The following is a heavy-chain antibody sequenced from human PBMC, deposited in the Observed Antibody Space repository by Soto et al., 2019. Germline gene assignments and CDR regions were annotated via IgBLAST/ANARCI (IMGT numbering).Heavy chain of an antibody. Sequence: QLQLQGSGPGLVKPSETLSLTCTVSGGSISSSSYYWGWIRQPPGKGLEWIGSIYYSGSTYYNPSLKSRVTISVGTSKNQFSLKLSSVTAADTAVYYCARAYYYDSSGYYYYGWFDPWGQGTLVTVSS. J-gene: IGHJ5*02. V-gene: IGHV4-39*01. CDR1: GGSISSSSYY. CDR3: ARAYYYDSSGYYYYGWFDP. CDR2: IYYSGST. D-gene: IGHD3-22*01.